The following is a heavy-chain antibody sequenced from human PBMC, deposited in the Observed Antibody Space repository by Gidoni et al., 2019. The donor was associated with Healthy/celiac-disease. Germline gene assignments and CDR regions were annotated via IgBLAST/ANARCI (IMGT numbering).Heavy chain of an antibody. V-gene: IGHV3-15*01. CDR1: GFTFSNAW. D-gene: IGHD3-22*01. J-gene: IGHJ4*02. CDR3: TTAHYYDSSGYFG. Sequence: VLLVESGGGLVQPGWSLRLSCAASGFTFSNAWMSWVSQAPGKGLEWVGRIKSKTDGGTTDYAAPVKGRFTISRDDSKNTLYLQMNSLKTEDTAVYYCTTAHYYDSSGYFGWGQGTLVTVSS. CDR2: IKSKTDGGTT.